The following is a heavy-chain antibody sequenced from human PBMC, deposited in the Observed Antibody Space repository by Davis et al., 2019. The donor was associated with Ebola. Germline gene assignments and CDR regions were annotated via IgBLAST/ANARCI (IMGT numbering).Heavy chain of an antibody. D-gene: IGHD4-17*01. CDR2: ISSSSSTI. V-gene: IGHV3-48*02. J-gene: IGHJ5*02. Sequence: GGSLRLSCAASGFTFDDYAMHWVRQAPGKGLEWVSYISSSSSTIYYADSVKGRFTISRDNAKNSLYLQMNSLRDEDTAVYYCARDLSTVTTNWFDPWGQGTLVTVSS. CDR1: GFTFDDYA. CDR3: ARDLSTVTTNWFDP.